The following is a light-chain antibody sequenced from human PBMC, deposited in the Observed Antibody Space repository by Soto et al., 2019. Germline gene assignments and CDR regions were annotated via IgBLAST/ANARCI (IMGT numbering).Light chain of an antibody. Sequence: QSALTRPASVSGSPGQSITISCTGTSSDVGIYNYVSWYQQHPGKAPKLMIYEVSNRPSGVSNRFSGSKSGNTASLTISGLQAEDEADYYCSSYTSSSTWVFGGGTKLTVL. CDR2: EVS. V-gene: IGLV2-14*01. CDR1: SSDVGIYNY. CDR3: SSYTSSSTWV. J-gene: IGLJ3*02.